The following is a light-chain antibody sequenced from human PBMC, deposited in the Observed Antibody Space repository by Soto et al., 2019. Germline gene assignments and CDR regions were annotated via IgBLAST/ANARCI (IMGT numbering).Light chain of an antibody. J-gene: IGLJ3*02. CDR2: GNK. Sequence: QSVLTQPPSVSGAPGQRITISCTGSNSNIGAGYDVHWYQQLPGTAPKLLIFGNKNRPSGVPDRISVSKSGTSASLAITGLQAEEEADYFCQSYESGFGRLVFCGETQLTVL. CDR3: QSYESGFGRLV. V-gene: IGLV1-40*01. CDR1: NSNIGAGYD.